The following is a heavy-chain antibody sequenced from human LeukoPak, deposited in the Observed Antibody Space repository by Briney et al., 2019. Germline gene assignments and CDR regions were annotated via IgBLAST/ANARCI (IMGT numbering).Heavy chain of an antibody. CDR1: GGSFSGYY. J-gene: IGHJ4*02. V-gene: IGHV4-34*01. D-gene: IGHD1-26*01. CDR3: ARAGSRVGATTLPIWSYFDY. Sequence: KPSETLSLTCAVYGGSFSGYYWSWIRQPPGKGLEWIGEINHSGSTNYNPSLKSRVTISVDTSKNQFSLKLSSVTAADTAVYYCARAGSRVGATTLPIWSYFDYWGQGTLVTVSS. CDR2: INHSGST.